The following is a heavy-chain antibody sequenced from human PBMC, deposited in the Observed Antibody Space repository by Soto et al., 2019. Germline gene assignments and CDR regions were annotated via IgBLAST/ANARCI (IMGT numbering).Heavy chain of an antibody. CDR3: GRLQNFIKWSFDL. CDR2: SHHSGYI. Sequence: SETLSLTCTVSGVSTSRYYWGWVRQPPGRGLEWIGFSHHSGYISYSPSLKSRVTMSVEPSKNQFSLKLTSVTAADTALYYCGRLQNFIKWSFDLWGQGAPVNVSS. V-gene: IGHV4-59*08. CDR1: GVSTSRYY. D-gene: IGHD1-26*01. J-gene: IGHJ4*02.